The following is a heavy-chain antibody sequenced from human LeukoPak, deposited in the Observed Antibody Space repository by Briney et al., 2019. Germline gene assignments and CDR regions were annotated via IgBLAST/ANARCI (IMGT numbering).Heavy chain of an antibody. Sequence: GGSLRLSCAASGFTFSSYAMSWVRQAPGKGLEWVGFIRSKAYGGTTEYAASVKGRFTISRDDSKSSAYLQMNSLKTEDTAVSYCTRGDYYDTSGYYFLFDYWGQGTLVTVSS. V-gene: IGHV3-49*04. CDR2: IRSKAYGGTT. CDR1: GFTFSSYA. D-gene: IGHD3-22*01. J-gene: IGHJ4*02. CDR3: TRGDYYDTSGYYFLFDY.